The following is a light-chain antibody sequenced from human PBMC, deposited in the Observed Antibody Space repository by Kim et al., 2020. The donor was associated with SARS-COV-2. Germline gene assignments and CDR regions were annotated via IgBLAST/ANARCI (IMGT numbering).Light chain of an antibody. CDR2: DAS. V-gene: IGKV1-39*01. CDR1: QTVTTY. CDR3: QQSYSKTWT. J-gene: IGKJ1*01. Sequence: DIQMTQFPSSLSASVGDRVTITCRASQTVTTYLNWYQQKPGKPPNLLIYDASKLHDGVPSRFSGSGSGTDFTLTISSLQPEDFATYYCQQSYSKTWTFGQGTKVDIK.